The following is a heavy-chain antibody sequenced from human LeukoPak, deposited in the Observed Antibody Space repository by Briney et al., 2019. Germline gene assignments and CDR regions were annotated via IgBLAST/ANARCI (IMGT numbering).Heavy chain of an antibody. V-gene: IGHV3-30*01. Sequence: PGGSLRLSCAASGFTFSSYAMHWVRQAPGKGLEWVAVISYDGSNKYYADSVKGRFTISRDNSKNTLYLQMNSLRAEDTAVYYCARGHDFWSGYYIRDYYYMDVSGKGTTVTVSS. CDR1: GFTFSSYA. J-gene: IGHJ6*03. D-gene: IGHD3-3*01. CDR2: ISYDGSNK. CDR3: ARGHDFWSGYYIRDYYYMDV.